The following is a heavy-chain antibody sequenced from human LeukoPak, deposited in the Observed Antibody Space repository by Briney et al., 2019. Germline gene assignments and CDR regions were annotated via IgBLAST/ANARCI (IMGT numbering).Heavy chain of an antibody. V-gene: IGHV3-30*18. CDR1: GFTFSSYG. CDR3: AKARYYHDAFDI. J-gene: IGHJ3*02. Sequence: GGSLRLSCAASGFTFSSYGMHWVRQAPGKGLEWVAVISYDGSNKYYADSVKGRFTISRDNSKNTLYLQMNSLRAEDTAVYYCAKARYYHDAFDIWGQGTMVTVSS. CDR2: ISYDGSNK. D-gene: IGHD3-10*01.